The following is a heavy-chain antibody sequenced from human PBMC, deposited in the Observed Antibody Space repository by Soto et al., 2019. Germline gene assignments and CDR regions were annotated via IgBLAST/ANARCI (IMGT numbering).Heavy chain of an antibody. D-gene: IGHD3-10*01. CDR3: AREEGAGDYYGSGSYWGYFQH. J-gene: IGHJ1*01. CDR1: GFTFSSYG. V-gene: IGHV3-33*01. CDR2: IWYDGSNK. Sequence: TGGSLRLSCAASGFTFSSYGMHWVRQAPGKGLEWVAVIWYDGSNKYYADSVKGRFTISRDNSKNTLYLQMNSLRAEDTAVYYCAREEGAGDYYGSGSYWGYFQHWGQGTLVTVPQ.